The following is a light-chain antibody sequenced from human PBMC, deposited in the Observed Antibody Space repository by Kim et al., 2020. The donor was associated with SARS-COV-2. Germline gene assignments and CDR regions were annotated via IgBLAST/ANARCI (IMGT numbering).Light chain of an antibody. CDR3: QQYGSSPYT. Sequence: EIVLTQSPGTLSLSPGERATLSCRASQSVSNNYLTWYQQRSGQAPRVLIYGASSRATGIPDRISGSGSGTDFTLTISRLEPEDFAVYYCQQYGSSPYTFGQGTKLEI. V-gene: IGKV3-20*01. CDR2: GAS. J-gene: IGKJ2*01. CDR1: QSVSNNY.